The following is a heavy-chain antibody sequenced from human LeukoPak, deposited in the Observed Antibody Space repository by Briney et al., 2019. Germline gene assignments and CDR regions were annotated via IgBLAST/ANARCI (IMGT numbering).Heavy chain of an antibody. CDR1: GGSISSYY. V-gene: IGHV4-59*01. Sequence: SETLSLTCTVSGGSISSYYWSLIRQPPGKGLEWIGYIYYSGSTNYNPSLKSRVTISVDTSKNQFSLKLSSVTAADTAVYYCARDNNYDYYMDVWGKGTTVTVSS. CDR3: ARDNNYDYYMDV. J-gene: IGHJ6*03. CDR2: IYYSGST.